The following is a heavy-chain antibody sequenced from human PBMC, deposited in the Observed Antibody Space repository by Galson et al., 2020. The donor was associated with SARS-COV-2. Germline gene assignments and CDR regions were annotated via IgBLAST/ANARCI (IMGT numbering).Heavy chain of an antibody. CDR1: GYSVSTTNY. D-gene: IGHD2-21*02. CDR3: ARQGVNMIVLVTVPGWFFDL. J-gene: IGHJ2*01. Sequence: SETLSLTCAVSGYSVSTTNYWGGVRLARGKGLEWIGSIYPNGRTYYNPSLESRVTISVDTSRNQFSLTLASVTAADTAFYYCARQGVNMIVLVTVPGWFFDLWGRGTLVTVSS. CDR2: IYPNGRT. V-gene: IGHV4-38-2*01.